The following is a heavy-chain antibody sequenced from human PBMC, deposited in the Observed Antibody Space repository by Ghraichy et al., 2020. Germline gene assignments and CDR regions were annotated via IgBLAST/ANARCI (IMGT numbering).Heavy chain of an antibody. CDR2: IRYDGSNK. Sequence: GGSLRLSCAASGFTFSSYGMHWVRQAPGKGLEWVAFIRYDGSNKYYADSVKGRFTISRDNSKNTLYLQMNSLRAEDTAVYYCAKDLYQPHYDILTGYSTYTSETLPDTESGLFDYWGQGTLVTVSS. V-gene: IGHV3-30*02. CDR1: GFTFSSYG. J-gene: IGHJ4*02. CDR3: AKDLYQPHYDILTGYSTYTSETLPDTESGLFDY. D-gene: IGHD3-9*01.